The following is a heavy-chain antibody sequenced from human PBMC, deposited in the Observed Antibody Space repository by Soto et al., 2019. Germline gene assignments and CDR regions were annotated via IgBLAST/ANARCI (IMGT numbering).Heavy chain of an antibody. D-gene: IGHD5-18*01. V-gene: IGHV4-38-2*02. J-gene: IGHJ5*02. CDR2: IYHSGST. CDR3: ARDSSRGYSYGFDP. CDR1: GYSISSGYY. Sequence: ETLSLTCAVSGYSISSGYYWGWIRQPPGKGPEWIGSIYHSGSTYYNPSLKSRVTISVDTSKNQFSLKLSSVTAADTAVYYCARDSSRGYSYGFDPWGQGTLVTVSS.